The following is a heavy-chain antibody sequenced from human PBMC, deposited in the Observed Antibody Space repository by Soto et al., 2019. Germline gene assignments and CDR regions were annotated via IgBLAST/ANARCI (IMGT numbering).Heavy chain of an antibody. J-gene: IGHJ6*02. CDR2: TPNIGFIK. CDR3: AKDLKASGGHSGTLNYYYGMDV. D-gene: IGHD3-10*01. CDR1: GFPLSPHG. V-gene: IGHV3-30*18. Sequence: QVQLVESGGGVVQPGRSLRLSCASSGFPLSPHGRRWVRQRQGKGREGGPTTPNIGFIKYSADDVKGRFTISRDNSKNTLFLQMDSLRAEDSAVYYCAKDLKASGGHSGTLNYYYGMDVWGQGTTVIVSS.